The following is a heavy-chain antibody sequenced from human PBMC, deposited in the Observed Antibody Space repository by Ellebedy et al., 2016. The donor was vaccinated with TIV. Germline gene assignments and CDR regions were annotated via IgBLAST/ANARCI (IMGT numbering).Heavy chain of an antibody. V-gene: IGHV3-23*01. D-gene: IGHD1-20*01. CDR3: ARWYNWNYLDY. CDR1: GFSFSTYA. J-gene: IGHJ4*02. CDR2: ISGDGGST. Sequence: GESLKISXAASGFSFSTYAMSWVRQAPGKGLEWVSTISGDGGSTYYIDSVKGRFTSSRDNSKNTLYLQMNSLRAEDTAVYYCARWYNWNYLDYWGQGTLVTVSS.